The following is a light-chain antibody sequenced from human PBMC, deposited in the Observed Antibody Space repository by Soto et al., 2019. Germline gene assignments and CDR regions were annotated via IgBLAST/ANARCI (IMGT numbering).Light chain of an antibody. CDR1: QSVSSNY. V-gene: IGKV3-20*01. CDR2: GAS. CDR3: QQYGGSPRT. Sequence: EIVLTQSPGTLSLSPGERATLSCRASQSVSSNYLAWYQQKPGQAPRLLIYGASSRATGIPDRFSGSGSGTEFTLTISRLEPEDFAVYYCQQYGGSPRTFGKGPRWKSN. J-gene: IGKJ1*01.